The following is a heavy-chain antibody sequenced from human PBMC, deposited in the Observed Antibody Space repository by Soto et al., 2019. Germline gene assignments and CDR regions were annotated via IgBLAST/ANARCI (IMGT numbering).Heavy chain of an antibody. J-gene: IGHJ4*02. Sequence: QITLKESGPPLVKPTQTLALTCTFSGFSLSTGGVAVGWIRQPPGKALEWLALIFSSGDTRYSPSLKSRLTITKDTSKNQVVLTMTNMDPVDTATYYCAHRRNDGSLRYPFDFWGQGTLVTVSS. CDR3: AHRRNDGSLRYPFDF. CDR1: GFSLSTGGVA. CDR2: IFSSGDT. V-gene: IGHV2-5*01. D-gene: IGHD2-15*01.